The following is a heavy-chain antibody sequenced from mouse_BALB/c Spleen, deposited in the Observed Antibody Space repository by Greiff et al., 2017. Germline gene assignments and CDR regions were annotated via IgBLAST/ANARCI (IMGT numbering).Heavy chain of an antibody. J-gene: IGHJ3*01. V-gene: IGHV1-15*01. CDR2: IDPETGGT. Sequence: VQLKESGAELVRPGASVTLSCKASGYTFTDYEMHWVKQTPVHGLEWIGAIDPETGGTAYNQKFKGKATLTADKSSSTAYMELRSLTSEDSAVYYCTEGNDYENFCAYWGQGTLVTVSA. CDR3: TEGNDYENFCAY. D-gene: IGHD2-4*01. CDR1: GYTFTDYE.